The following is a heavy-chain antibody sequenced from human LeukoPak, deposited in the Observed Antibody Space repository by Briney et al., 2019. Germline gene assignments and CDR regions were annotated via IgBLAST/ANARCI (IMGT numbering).Heavy chain of an antibody. CDR3: ARHEYSGSYYGLSWFDP. CDR2: IYYSGST. Sequence: SETLSFTCTVSGVSISSYYWSWIRQPPGKGLEWIASIYYSGSTYYNPSLKSRVAISVDTSKTQLSLKLSSLTAADTAVYYCARHEYSGSYYGLSWFDPWGQGTLVTVSS. V-gene: IGHV4-59*05. CDR1: GVSISSYY. J-gene: IGHJ5*02. D-gene: IGHD1-26*01.